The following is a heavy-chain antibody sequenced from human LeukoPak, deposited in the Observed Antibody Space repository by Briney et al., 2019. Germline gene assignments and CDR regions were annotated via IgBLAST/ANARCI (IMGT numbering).Heavy chain of an antibody. D-gene: IGHD2-2*01. V-gene: IGHV3-23*01. J-gene: IGHJ4*02. CDR1: GFTFRSYG. CDR3: AKERNARGALDY. Sequence: GGSLRLSCAASGFTFRSYGMNWVRQAPGKGLEGVSAIGVSGDQTFYADSVKGRFTISRDNSKNTLSLAMNNLRAEDTAVYYCAKERNARGALDYWGRGTLVTVSS. CDR2: IGVSGDQT.